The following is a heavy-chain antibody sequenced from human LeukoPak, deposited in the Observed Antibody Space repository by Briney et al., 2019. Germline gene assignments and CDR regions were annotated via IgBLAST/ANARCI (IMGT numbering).Heavy chain of an antibody. V-gene: IGHV4-34*01. CDR3: ARGEGGWFDP. J-gene: IGHJ5*02. Sequence: SETLSLTCAVYGGSFSGYYWSWIRQPPGKGLEWIGEINHSGSTNYNPSLKSRVTISVDTSKIQFSLKLSSVTAADTAVYYCARGEGGWFDPWGQGTLVTVSS. D-gene: IGHD3-16*01. CDR2: INHSGST. CDR1: GGSFSGYY.